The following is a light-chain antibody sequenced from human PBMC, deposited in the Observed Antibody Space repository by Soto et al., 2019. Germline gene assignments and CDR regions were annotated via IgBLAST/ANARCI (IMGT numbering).Light chain of an antibody. J-gene: IGKJ1*01. V-gene: IGKV1-5*03. CDR3: QQYSEYPWT. CDR1: QSLSSK. Sequence: DIQMTQSPSTLSASVGDRVTITCRASQSLSSKLAWYQQRPGTAPKLFIYKASSLESGVPPRFSGSESGTEFTLTISSLQPDDLATYYCQQYSEYPWTFGQGTKVEIK. CDR2: KAS.